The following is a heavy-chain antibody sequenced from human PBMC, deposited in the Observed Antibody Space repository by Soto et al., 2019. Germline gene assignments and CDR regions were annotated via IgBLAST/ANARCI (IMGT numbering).Heavy chain of an antibody. Sequence: QSGGSLRLSCAASGFTFSFYAMHWVRQAPGKGLEWVAVISYNGRNKHYVDSVKGRFTISRDNSQDTLYLQMNSLRAEDTAVYYCAKESLTGYYKDYYYYGMDVWGQGTTVTVSS. D-gene: IGHD3-9*01. CDR2: ISYNGRNK. CDR3: AKESLTGYYKDYYYYGMDV. J-gene: IGHJ6*02. CDR1: GFTFSFYA. V-gene: IGHV3-30*04.